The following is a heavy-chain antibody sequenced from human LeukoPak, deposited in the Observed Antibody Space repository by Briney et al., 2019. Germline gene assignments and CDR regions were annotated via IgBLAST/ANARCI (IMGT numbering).Heavy chain of an antibody. CDR1: GYTFTTYW. Sequence: GESLKISCKGSGYTFTTYWIGWVRQMPGKGLEWMGIIYPGDSDTRYSPSFEGQVTISADKSITTAFLQWRSLKASDTAMYYCARLPLECSGGSCYLQGYFDYWGQGTLVTVSS. CDR3: ARLPLECSGGSCYLQGYFDY. J-gene: IGHJ4*02. V-gene: IGHV5-51*01. CDR2: IYPGDSDT. D-gene: IGHD2-15*01.